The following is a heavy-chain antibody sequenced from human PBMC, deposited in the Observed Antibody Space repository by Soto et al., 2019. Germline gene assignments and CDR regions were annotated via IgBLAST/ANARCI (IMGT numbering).Heavy chain of an antibody. CDR1: GGTFSSYA. Sequence: QVQLVQSGAEVKKPGSSVKVSGKASGGTFSSYAISWVRQAPGQGLEWMGGIIPIFGTANYAQKFQGRVTITADKSTSTAYMELSSLRSEDTAVYYCARDQVSSTSCCLDAFDIWGQGTMVNVSS. CDR3: ARDQVSSTSCCLDAFDI. V-gene: IGHV1-69*06. CDR2: IIPIFGTA. J-gene: IGHJ3*02. D-gene: IGHD2-2*01.